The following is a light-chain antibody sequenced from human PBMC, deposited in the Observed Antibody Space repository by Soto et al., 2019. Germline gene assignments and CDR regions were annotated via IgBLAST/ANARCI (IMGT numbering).Light chain of an antibody. CDR1: QNVRSNY. CDR2: GAS. CDR3: QQLAT. Sequence: EIVLTQSPGTLSLSPGERATLSCRASQNVRSNYLAWYQQKPGQAPSLLIYGASSRATGIPDRFSGSGSGTDFSRTISRLEAEDFAVYYCQQLATFGQGTKVEIK. V-gene: IGKV3-20*01. J-gene: IGKJ1*01.